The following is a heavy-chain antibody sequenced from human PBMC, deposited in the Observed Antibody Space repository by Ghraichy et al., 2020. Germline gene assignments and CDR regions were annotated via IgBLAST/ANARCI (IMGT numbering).Heavy chain of an antibody. CDR2: INGDGAYT. CDR1: GFTFSNYA. D-gene: IGHD4-17*01. V-gene: IGHV3-23*01. CDR3: AKRVTTVTTWAFDF. J-gene: IGHJ4*02. Sequence: GESLNISCAVSGFTFSNYAMTWVRQAPGKGLEWVSVINGDGAYTAYADSVKGRFTISRDNSKNTLFLQMNSLRAEDTAVYYCAKRVTTVTTWAFDFWSQGTVVTVSS.